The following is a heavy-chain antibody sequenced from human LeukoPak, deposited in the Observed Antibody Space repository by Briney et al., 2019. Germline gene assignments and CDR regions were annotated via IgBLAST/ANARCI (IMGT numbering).Heavy chain of an antibody. J-gene: IGHJ5*02. CDR1: GFTFSTYA. CDR3: ARERGYDFWSGYYDHTQNWFDP. D-gene: IGHD3-3*01. CDR2: ISGSGDST. V-gene: IGHV3-23*01. Sequence: GGSLRLSCAASGFTFSTYAVNWVRQAPGKGLEWVSTISGSGDSTYYADSVKGRFTISRDNSKDTLYLQMSSVRVDDTAVYYCARERGYDFWSGYYDHTQNWFDPWGKGTLVTVSS.